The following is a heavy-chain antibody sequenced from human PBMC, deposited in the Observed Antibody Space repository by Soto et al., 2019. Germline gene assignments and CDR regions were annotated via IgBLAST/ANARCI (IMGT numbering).Heavy chain of an antibody. V-gene: IGHV3-33*01. D-gene: IGHD2-2*01. CDR2: SWLDGSKQ. Sequence: QMQLVESGGGVVQPGRSLRLSCAASGFTFRSYGIHWVRQAPGKGLEWVALSWLDGSKQYYVDSVKGRFAVSRDNSKNTLYLQMNSLRVEDTAVYYCARDRLVPYGYGRDVWGQGTTVTVSS. CDR3: ARDRLVPYGYGRDV. CDR1: GFTFRSYG. J-gene: IGHJ6*02.